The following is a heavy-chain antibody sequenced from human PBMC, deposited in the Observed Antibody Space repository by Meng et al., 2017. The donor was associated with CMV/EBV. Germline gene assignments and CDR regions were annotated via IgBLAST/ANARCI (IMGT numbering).Heavy chain of an antibody. CDR1: GYTFTSYG. J-gene: IGHJ5*02. Sequence: SVQVSCMSSGYTFTSYGISWVRQAPGQGLEWMGWISAYNGNTDYSQKLQGRVTMTTDTSTSTAYMELRSLRSDDTAAYYCARDEIGYCSSTSCRNWFDPWGQGTLVTVSS. V-gene: IGHV1-18*01. CDR3: ARDEIGYCSSTSCRNWFDP. D-gene: IGHD2-2*01. CDR2: ISAYNGNT.